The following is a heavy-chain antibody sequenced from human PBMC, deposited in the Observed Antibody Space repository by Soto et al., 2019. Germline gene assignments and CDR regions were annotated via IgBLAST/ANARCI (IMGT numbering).Heavy chain of an antibody. CDR3: ASAGTPNYYYGMDV. D-gene: IGHD1-1*01. V-gene: IGHV3-33*01. CDR1: GFTFSSYG. CDR2: IWYDGSNK. J-gene: IGHJ6*02. Sequence: GGSLRLSCAASGFTFSSYGMHWVRQAPGKGLEWVAVIWYDGSNKYYADSVKGRFTISRDNSKNTLYLQMNSLRAEDTAVYYCASAGTPNYYYGMDVWGQGTTVTVSS.